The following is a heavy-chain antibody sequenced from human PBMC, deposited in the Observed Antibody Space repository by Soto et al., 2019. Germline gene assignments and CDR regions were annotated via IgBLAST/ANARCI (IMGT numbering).Heavy chain of an antibody. CDR2: INPVNGKA. Sequence: ASVKVSCKSSGYTFTSYTIHWVRQAPGQGLEWMGWINPVNGKAKYSQKFQDRVTITGDESTSTAYMEMSSLRSEDTAVYYCARDSNGYGSYTPSYYGMDVWGQGTTVTVSS. J-gene: IGHJ6*02. V-gene: IGHV1-3*01. D-gene: IGHD1-26*01. CDR1: GYTFTSYT. CDR3: ARDSNGYGSYTPSYYGMDV.